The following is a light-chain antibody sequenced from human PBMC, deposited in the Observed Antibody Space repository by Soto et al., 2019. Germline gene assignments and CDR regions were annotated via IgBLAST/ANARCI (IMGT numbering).Light chain of an antibody. CDR2: GAS. V-gene: IGKV3-15*01. CDR1: QSVSSN. J-gene: IGKJ3*01. CDR3: QQYNNWPG. Sequence: EIVMTQSPAILSVSPGERATISCRASQSVSSNLAWYQQKPGQAPRLIIYGASTRATGIPARFSGSGSGTEFTLTISSLQSEDFAVYYCQQYNNWPGFGPGTKVDIK.